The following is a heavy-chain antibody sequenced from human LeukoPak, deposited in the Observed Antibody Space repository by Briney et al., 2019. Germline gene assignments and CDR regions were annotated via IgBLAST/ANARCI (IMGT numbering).Heavy chain of an antibody. Sequence: GASVKVSCKASGHTFTGYYMHWVRQAPGQGLEWMGGIIPIFVTPNYSQKFQGRVTITADESTSTAYMELSSLKSEDTAVYYCTREMATINWRAFQQWGPGTLVTVSS. V-gene: IGHV1-69*13. D-gene: IGHD5-24*01. CDR2: IIPIFVTP. CDR3: TREMATINWRAFQQ. CDR1: GHTFTGYY. J-gene: IGHJ1*01.